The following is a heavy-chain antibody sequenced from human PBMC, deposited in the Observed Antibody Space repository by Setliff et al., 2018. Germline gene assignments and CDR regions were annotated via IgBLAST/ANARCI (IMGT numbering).Heavy chain of an antibody. CDR2: IYYLGNT. CDR1: GGSISGTINY. CDR3: ARDPLRVVVTSDAFDI. V-gene: IGHV4-39*07. D-gene: IGHD3-22*01. Sequence: SETLSLTCTVSGGSISGTINYWVWIRQPPGKGLEWIGHIYYLGNTYYNPSLESRLTMSVDTAKNQFSLKLTSVTAADTAVYYCARDPLRVVVTSDAFDIWGQGTMVTVSS. J-gene: IGHJ3*02.